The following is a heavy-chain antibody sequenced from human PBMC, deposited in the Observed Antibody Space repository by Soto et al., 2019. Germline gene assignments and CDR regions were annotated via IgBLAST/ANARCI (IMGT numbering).Heavy chain of an antibody. D-gene: IGHD4-17*01. CDR1: GFTFSSYA. CDR2: ISGSGGST. Sequence: GGSLRLSCAASGFTFSSYAMSWVRQAPRKGLEWVSAISGSGGSTYYADNVKGRFTISRDNSKNTLYLQMNSLRAEDTAVYYCAKDPTVTTTRENAFDIWGQGTMVTVSS. J-gene: IGHJ3*02. CDR3: AKDPTVTTTRENAFDI. V-gene: IGHV3-23*01.